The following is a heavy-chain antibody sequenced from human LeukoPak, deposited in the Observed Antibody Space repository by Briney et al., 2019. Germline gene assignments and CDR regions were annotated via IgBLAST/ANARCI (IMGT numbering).Heavy chain of an antibody. Sequence: PSGTLSLTCAVYGGSFSGYYWSWIRQPPGKGLEWIGEINHSGSTNYNPSLKSRVTISVDTSKNQFSLKLSSVTAADTAVYYCARGITMIVVDYWGQGTLVTVSS. D-gene: IGHD3-22*01. CDR2: INHSGST. CDR3: ARGITMIVVDY. J-gene: IGHJ4*02. CDR1: GGSFSGYY. V-gene: IGHV4-34*01.